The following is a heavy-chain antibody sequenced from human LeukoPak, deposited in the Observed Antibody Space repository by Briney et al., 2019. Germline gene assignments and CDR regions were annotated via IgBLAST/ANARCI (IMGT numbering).Heavy chain of an antibody. J-gene: IGHJ4*02. D-gene: IGHD2-15*01. CDR2: MNHNSGNT. CDR1: GYTFTSYD. V-gene: IGHV1-8*01. CDR3: AREDELVVAACLDY. Sequence: ASVKVSFKASGYTFTSYDINWVRQATGQGLEWMGWMNHNSGNTSYAQKFQGRVTMTRNTSISTAYMELSSLRSEDTAVYYCAREDELVVAACLDYWGQGTLVTVSS.